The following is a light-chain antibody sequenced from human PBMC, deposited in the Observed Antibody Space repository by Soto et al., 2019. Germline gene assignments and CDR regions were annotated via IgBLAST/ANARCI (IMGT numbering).Light chain of an antibody. CDR1: QGISSY. V-gene: IGKV1-9*01. J-gene: IGKJ5*01. Sequence: IQLTQSPSSLSVSVGDRVTITCRASQGISSYLAWYQQKPGKAPKLLIYAASTLQSGVPSRFSGSGPGTDFTLTISSLQPEDFATYYCQQLNSYPITFGQGTRLEIK. CDR3: QQLNSYPIT. CDR2: AAS.